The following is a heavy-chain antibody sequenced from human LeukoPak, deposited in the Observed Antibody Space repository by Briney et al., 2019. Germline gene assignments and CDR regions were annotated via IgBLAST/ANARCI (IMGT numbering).Heavy chain of an antibody. CDR1: GYNFTKFW. CDR2: IFPGDSDT. V-gene: IGHV5-51*01. J-gene: IGHJ5*02. D-gene: IGHD2-21*02. CDR3: AVTALDNWFDH. Sequence: GESLKISCKGSGYNFTKFWLGWVRQMPGKGLEWMGIIFPGDSDTRYSPSFEGQVTISADKSLSTAYLQWTSLNVSDTAMYYRAVTALDNWFDHWGQGTLVTVSS.